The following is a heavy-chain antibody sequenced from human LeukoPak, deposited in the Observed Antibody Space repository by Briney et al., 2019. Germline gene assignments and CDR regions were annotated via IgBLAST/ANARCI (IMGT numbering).Heavy chain of an antibody. CDR1: GFTFSTYW. D-gene: IGHD6-13*01. V-gene: IGHV3-7*01. Sequence: PGGSLRLSCAASGFTFSTYWMSWVRQPPGMGLEWVANIKEDGTEKHYVDSVKGRFTISRDNAKNSLYLQLNSLRVEDTAVYYCKSGGAAPGSFDNWGQGTLVTVSP. CDR3: KSGGAAPGSFDN. J-gene: IGHJ4*02. CDR2: IKEDGTEK.